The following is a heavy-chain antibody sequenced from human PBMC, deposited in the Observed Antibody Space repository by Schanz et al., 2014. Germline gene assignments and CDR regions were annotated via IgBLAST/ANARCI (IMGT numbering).Heavy chain of an antibody. CDR1: GYTFNNHG. V-gene: IGHV1-46*02. J-gene: IGHJ3*02. CDR2: INPSVGNT. Sequence: QVQLVQSGGEVKKPGASATVSCKASGYTFNNHGISWVRQAPGQGLEWMGLINPSVGNTNYAQKFRGRVTMTRDTSTSTVYMELSSLRSEDTAVYYCVTEKRMESGTWAKAFDIWGQGTWVTVSS. D-gene: IGHD3-3*01. CDR3: VTEKRMESGTWAKAFDI.